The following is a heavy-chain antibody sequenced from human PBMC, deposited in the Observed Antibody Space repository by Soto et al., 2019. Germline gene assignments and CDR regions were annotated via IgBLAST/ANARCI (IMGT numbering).Heavy chain of an antibody. CDR2: ISYDGSNK. CDR3: AKDPGFGEHKLWYFDL. J-gene: IGHJ2*01. Sequence: QVQLVESGGGVVQPGRSLRLSCAASGFTFSSYGMHWVRQAPGKGLEWVAVISYDGSNKYYADSVKGRFTISRDNSKSTLYLQMNSLRAEDTAVYYCAKDPGFGEHKLWYFDLWGRGTLVTVSS. V-gene: IGHV3-30*18. CDR1: GFTFSSYG. D-gene: IGHD3-10*01.